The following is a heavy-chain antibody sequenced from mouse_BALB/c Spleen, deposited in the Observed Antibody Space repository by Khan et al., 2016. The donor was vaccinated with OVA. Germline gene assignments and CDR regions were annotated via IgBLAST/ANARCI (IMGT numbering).Heavy chain of an antibody. Sequence: EVELVESGGGLVKPGGSLKLSCAASGFAFSSYSMSWVRQTPEKRLEWVATITSGGSYTYYPDSVKGRFTISRDNAKNNLYLQMSSLKSEDTAMYYCTRDRNYYGSSFYFDYWGQGTTLTVSS. CDR3: TRDRNYYGSSFYFDY. D-gene: IGHD1-1*01. CDR2: ITSGGSYT. J-gene: IGHJ2*01. CDR1: GFAFSSYS. V-gene: IGHV5-6-4*01.